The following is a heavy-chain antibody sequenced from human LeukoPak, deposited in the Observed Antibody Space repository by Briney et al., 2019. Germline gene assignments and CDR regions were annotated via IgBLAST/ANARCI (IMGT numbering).Heavy chain of an antibody. CDR1: GFTFEDYA. Sequence: PGRSLRLSCAASGFTFEDYAMHWVRQAPGKGLVWVSRINSDGINTSYADSVKGRFTISRDNAKNTLNLQMNSLRAEDTAVYYCARDLGQYYDTSDNWFDPWGQGTLVTVSS. D-gene: IGHD3-22*01. V-gene: IGHV3-74*01. CDR2: INSDGINT. CDR3: ARDLGQYYDTSDNWFDP. J-gene: IGHJ5*02.